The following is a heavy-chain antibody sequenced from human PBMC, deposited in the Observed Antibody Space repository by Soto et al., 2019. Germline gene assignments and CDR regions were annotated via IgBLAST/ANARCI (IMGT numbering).Heavy chain of an antibody. J-gene: IGHJ4*02. V-gene: IGHV1-69*06. D-gene: IGHD6-19*01. CDR1: GGTFSSYA. Sequence: SVKVSCNASGGTFSSYAISWVRQAPGQGLEWMGGIIPIFGTANYAQKFQGRVTITADKSTSTAYMELSSLRSEDTAVYYCAAHVPEAVAAHLYWGQGTLVTVSS. CDR2: IIPIFGTA. CDR3: AAHVPEAVAAHLY.